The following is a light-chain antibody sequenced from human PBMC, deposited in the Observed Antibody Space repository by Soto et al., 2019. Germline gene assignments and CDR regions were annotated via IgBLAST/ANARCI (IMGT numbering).Light chain of an antibody. V-gene: IGKV1-13*02. Sequence: AIQLTQSPSSLSASVGDRVTITCRASQGISSALAWYQQKPGEAPNLLIYDASSLKNGVPSRFSGSGSGTDFTLTISSLQPEDFATYYCQHFNSFPHTFGQGTRLEIK. CDR3: QHFNSFPHT. CDR1: QGISSA. J-gene: IGKJ2*01. CDR2: DAS.